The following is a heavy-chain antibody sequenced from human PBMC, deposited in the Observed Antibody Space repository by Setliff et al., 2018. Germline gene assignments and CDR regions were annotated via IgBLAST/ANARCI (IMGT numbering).Heavy chain of an antibody. V-gene: IGHV4-30-2*03. CDR1: GLTFSTFA. CDR2: IYYSGST. CDR3: ARHVGPADRADYFQH. Sequence: LRLSCAASGLTFSTFAMSWVRQAPGKGLEWVATIYYSGSTYSNPSLKSRLIISVDAPDNQFSVKLSSVTAADTGVYYCARHVGPADRADYFQHWGQGTLVTVSS. J-gene: IGHJ1*01.